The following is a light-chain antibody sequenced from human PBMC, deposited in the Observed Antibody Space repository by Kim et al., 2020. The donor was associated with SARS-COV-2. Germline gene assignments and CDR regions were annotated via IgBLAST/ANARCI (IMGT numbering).Light chain of an antibody. CDR1: QGISSY. Sequence: ASTGDRVTITCRASQGISSYLAWCQQKPGKAPKLLIYAASTLQSGVPSRFSGSGSGTDFTLTISCLQSEDFATYYCQQYYSYPLYSFGQGTKLEI. V-gene: IGKV1-8*01. CDR2: AAS. CDR3: QQYYSYPLYS. J-gene: IGKJ2*03.